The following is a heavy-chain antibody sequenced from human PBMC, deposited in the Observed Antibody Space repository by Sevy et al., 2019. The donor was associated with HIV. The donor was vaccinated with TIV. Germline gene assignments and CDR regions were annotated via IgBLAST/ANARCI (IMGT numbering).Heavy chain of an antibody. CDR1: GFTFSDYY. V-gene: IGHV3-11*01. CDR3: ARGGFSSSWSDRFNY. D-gene: IGHD6-13*01. CDR2: ISSSGSTI. Sequence: GGSLRLSCAASGFTFSDYYMSWIRQAPGKGLEWVSYISSSGSTIYYADSVKGRFTISRDNAKNSLYLQMNSLRAEDTALYYCARGGFSSSWSDRFNYWGQGTLVTVSS. J-gene: IGHJ4*02.